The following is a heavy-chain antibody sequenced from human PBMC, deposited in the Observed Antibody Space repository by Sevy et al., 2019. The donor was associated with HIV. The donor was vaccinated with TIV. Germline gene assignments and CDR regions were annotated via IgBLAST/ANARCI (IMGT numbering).Heavy chain of an antibody. D-gene: IGHD6-19*01. CDR3: ARDRGIAVAGTQPNWFDP. Sequence: GGSLRLSCAASGFTFSSYGMHWVRQAPGKGLEWVAVMWYDGSNKYYADSVKGRFTISRDNSKNTLYLQMNSLRAEDTAVYYCARDRGIAVAGTQPNWFDPWGQGTLVTVSS. CDR2: MWYDGSNK. J-gene: IGHJ5*02. V-gene: IGHV3-33*01. CDR1: GFTFSSYG.